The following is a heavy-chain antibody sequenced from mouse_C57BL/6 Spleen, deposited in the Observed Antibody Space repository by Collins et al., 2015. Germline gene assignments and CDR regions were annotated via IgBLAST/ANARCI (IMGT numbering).Heavy chain of an antibody. D-gene: IGHD2-1*01. V-gene: IGHV1-22*01. CDR3: ARKDFYGNYFDY. Sequence: SYNQKFKGKATLTVNKSSSTAYMELRSLTSEDSAVYYCARKDFYGNYFDYWGQGTTLTVSS. J-gene: IGHJ2*01.